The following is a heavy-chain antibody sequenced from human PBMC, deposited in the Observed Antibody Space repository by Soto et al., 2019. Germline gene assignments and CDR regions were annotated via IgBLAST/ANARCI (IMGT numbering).Heavy chain of an antibody. CDR3: AEGYSASNWFDP. Sequence: GASVKVSCKASGGTFSSYTISWVRQAPGQGLEWMGRIIPILGIANYAQKFQGRVTITADKSTSTAYMELSSLRSEDTAVYYCAEGYSASNWFDPWGQGTLVTVSS. D-gene: IGHD2-15*01. CDR2: IIPILGIA. CDR1: GGTFSSYT. V-gene: IGHV1-69*02. J-gene: IGHJ5*02.